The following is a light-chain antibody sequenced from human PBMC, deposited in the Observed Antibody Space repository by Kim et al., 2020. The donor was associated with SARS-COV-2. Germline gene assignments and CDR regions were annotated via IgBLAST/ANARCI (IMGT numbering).Light chain of an antibody. CDR2: YDS. CDR3: QVWDTTSDQVA. V-gene: IGLV3-21*01. J-gene: IGLJ3*02. CDR1: SSGIKS. Sequence: ATGKAAEIPWGGSSSGIKSVQWYQQRRPQAPVLVMSYDSDRPSGIPERFSGSNSGNTATLTISSVEAGDEADYYCQVWDTTSDQVAFGGGTQLTVL.